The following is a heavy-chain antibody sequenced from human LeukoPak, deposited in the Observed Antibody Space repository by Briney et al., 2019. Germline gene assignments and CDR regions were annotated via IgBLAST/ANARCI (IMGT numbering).Heavy chain of an antibody. D-gene: IGHD3-10*01. CDR2: IYYSGST. CDR1: GGSISSYY. V-gene: IGHV4-59*01. Sequence: KTSETLSLTCTVSGGSISSYYWSWIRQPPGKGLEWIGYIYYSGSTNYNPSLKSRVTISVDTSKNQFSLKLSSVTAADTAVYYCARDPRGVGWFGPWGQGTLVTVSS. J-gene: IGHJ5*02. CDR3: ARDPRGVGWFGP.